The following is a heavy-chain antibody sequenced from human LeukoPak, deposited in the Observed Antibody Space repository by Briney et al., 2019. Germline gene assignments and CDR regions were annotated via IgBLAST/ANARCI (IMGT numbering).Heavy chain of an antibody. J-gene: IGHJ4*02. V-gene: IGHV3-30-3*01. CDR1: GFTFSSYA. Sequence: GRSLRLSCAASGFTFSSYAMHWVRQAPGKGLEWVAVISYDGSNKYYADSVKGRFTISRDNSKNTLYLQMNSLRAEDTAVYYCARDSRGYDFWSGYLWGQGTLVTVSS. CDR2: ISYDGSNK. CDR3: ARDSRGYDFWSGYL. D-gene: IGHD3-3*01.